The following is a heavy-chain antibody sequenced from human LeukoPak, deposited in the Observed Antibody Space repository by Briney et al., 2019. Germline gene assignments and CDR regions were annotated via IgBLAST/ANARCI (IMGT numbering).Heavy chain of an antibody. J-gene: IGHJ5*02. Sequence: GASVKVSCKASGGTFSSYAISWVRQAPGQGLEWMGIINPRGGSTSHAQKFQGRVTMTRDTSTSTVYMELSSLRSEDTAVYYCALNRGEGVVPAAISWFDPWGQGTLVTVSS. CDR2: INPRGGST. CDR1: GGTFSSYA. V-gene: IGHV1-46*03. CDR3: ALNRGEGVVPAAISWFDP. D-gene: IGHD2-2*01.